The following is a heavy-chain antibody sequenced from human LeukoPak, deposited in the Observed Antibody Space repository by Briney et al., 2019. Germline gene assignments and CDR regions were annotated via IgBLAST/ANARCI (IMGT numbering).Heavy chain of an antibody. CDR1: GGSFSGYY. CDR2: INHSGST. J-gene: IGHJ4*02. CDR3: ASGGIAAAVY. D-gene: IGHD6-13*01. V-gene: IGHV4-34*01. Sequence: SETLSLTCAVYGGSFSGYYWSWIRQPSGKGLEWIGEINHSGSTNYNPSLKSRVTISVDTSKNQFSLKLSSVTAADTAVYYCASGGIAAAVYWGQGTLVTVSS.